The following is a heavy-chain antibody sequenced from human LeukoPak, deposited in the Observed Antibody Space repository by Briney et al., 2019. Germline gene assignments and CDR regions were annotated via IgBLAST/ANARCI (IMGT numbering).Heavy chain of an antibody. CDR3: ARDYILTGYSDY. V-gene: IGHV3-21*01. J-gene: IGHJ4*02. Sequence: GGSLRLSCGASGFTFSIYSMNWVRQAPGKGPEWVSSISSSSSFIYYADSVKGRFTISRDNAKNSLYLQMNSLRAEDTAVYYCARDYILTGYSDYWGQGTLVTVSS. CDR2: ISSSSSFI. D-gene: IGHD3-9*01. CDR1: GFTFSIYS.